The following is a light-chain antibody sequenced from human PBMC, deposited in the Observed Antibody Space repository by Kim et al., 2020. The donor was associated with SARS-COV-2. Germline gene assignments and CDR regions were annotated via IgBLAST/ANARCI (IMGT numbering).Light chain of an antibody. CDR2: DVT. Sequence: GQSITISCTGTSSDVGNYNLVSWYQQHPGKAPKVLIFDVTKRPSGVSYRFSASKSGNTASLTISELQAHDEADYYCCSYALSGTVLFGGGTQLTVL. CDR3: CSYALSGTVL. V-gene: IGLV2-23*02. CDR1: SSDVGNYNL. J-gene: IGLJ2*01.